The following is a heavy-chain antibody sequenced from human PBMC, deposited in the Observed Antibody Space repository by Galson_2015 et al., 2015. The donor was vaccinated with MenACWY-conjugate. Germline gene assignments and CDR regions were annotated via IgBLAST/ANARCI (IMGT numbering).Heavy chain of an antibody. CDR1: GFTFRNHW. CDR3: ARGHYGMDV. J-gene: IGHJ6*02. CDR2: IKKDGSEK. Sequence: SLRLSCAVSGFTFRNHWMTWVRQAPGKGLEWVASIKKDGSEKYYVDSVKGRFTISRDNTKNSMYLEMNSLRAEDTALYYCARGHYGMDVWGQGTTVTASS. V-gene: IGHV3-7*03.